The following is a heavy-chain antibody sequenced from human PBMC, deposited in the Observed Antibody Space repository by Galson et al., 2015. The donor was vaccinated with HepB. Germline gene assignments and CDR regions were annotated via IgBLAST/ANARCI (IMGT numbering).Heavy chain of an antibody. V-gene: IGHV3-66*01. CDR2: MYSGGST. CDR1: GFTVSSNY. D-gene: IGHD6-19*01. J-gene: IGHJ4*02. CDR3: ARDVPVAGIDY. Sequence: SLRLSCAASGFTVSSNYMSWVRQAPGKGLEWVSVMYSGGSTYYADSVKGRFTISRDNSKNTLYLQMNSLRAEDTAVYYCARDVPVAGIDYWGQGTLVTVSS.